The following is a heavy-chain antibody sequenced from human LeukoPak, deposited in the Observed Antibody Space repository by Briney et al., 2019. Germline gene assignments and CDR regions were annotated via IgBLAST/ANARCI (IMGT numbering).Heavy chain of an antibody. D-gene: IGHD2-21*02. CDR3: ARGRPTYCGGDCYAVYDY. Sequence: ASVKVSCKASGYTFTSYYMHWVRQAPGQGLGWMGIINPSGGSTSYAQKFQGRVTMTRDTSTSTVYMELSSLRSEDTAVYYCARGRPTYCGGDCYAVYDYWGQGTLVTVSS. V-gene: IGHV1-46*01. CDR2: INPSGGST. CDR1: GYTFTSYY. J-gene: IGHJ4*02.